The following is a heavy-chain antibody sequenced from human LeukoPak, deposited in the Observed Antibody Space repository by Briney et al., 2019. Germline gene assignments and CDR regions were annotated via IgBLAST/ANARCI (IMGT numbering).Heavy chain of an antibody. CDR1: GGSISSSSYY. V-gene: IGHV4-39*07. CDR3: ARELKVGSGWEGGY. CDR2: IYYSGST. D-gene: IGHD6-19*01. Sequence: ETSETLSLTCTVSGGSISSSSYYWGWIRQPPGKGLEWIGSIYYSGSTYYNPSLKSRVTISVDKSKNQFSLRLNSVTAADTAVYYCARELKVGSGWEGGYWGQGTLVTVSS. J-gene: IGHJ4*02.